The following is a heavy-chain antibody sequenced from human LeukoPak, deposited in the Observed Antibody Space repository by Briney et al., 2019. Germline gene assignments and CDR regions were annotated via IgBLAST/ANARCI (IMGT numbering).Heavy chain of an antibody. CDR3: AKDPSYGSGTLYPTFDN. D-gene: IGHD3-10*01. Sequence: PGGSLRLSCAASGFTFSSYWMSWVRQAPGKGLEWVANIKQDGSEKYYVDSVKGRFTISRDNAKNSLFLQMNSLRAEDTAVYYCAKDPSYGSGTLYPTFDNWGQGTLVTVSS. J-gene: IGHJ4*02. V-gene: IGHV3-7*05. CDR1: GFTFSSYW. CDR2: IKQDGSEK.